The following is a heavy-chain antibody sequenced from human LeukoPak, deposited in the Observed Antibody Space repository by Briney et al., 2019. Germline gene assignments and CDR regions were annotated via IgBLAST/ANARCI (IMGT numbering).Heavy chain of an antibody. Sequence: GGSLRLSCAASGFTFSNYAMSWVRQAPGKGLEWVSIISGSGDNTHYADSVKGRFTISRDNSKNTLYLLMKTLRAEDTAIYYCARRGWLINFDYWGQGTLVTVSS. CDR2: ISGSGDNT. V-gene: IGHV3-23*01. CDR1: GFTFSNYA. J-gene: IGHJ4*02. CDR3: ARRGWLINFDY. D-gene: IGHD5-12*01.